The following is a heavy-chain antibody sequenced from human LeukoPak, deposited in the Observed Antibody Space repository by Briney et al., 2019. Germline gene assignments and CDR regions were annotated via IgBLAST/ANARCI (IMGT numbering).Heavy chain of an antibody. V-gene: IGHV3-23*01. CDR3: AKNKLGYYYYGMDV. D-gene: IGHD6-13*01. J-gene: IGHJ6*02. CDR2: ISGSGGST. CDR1: GFTFSSYA. Sequence: GGSLRLSCAASGFTFSSYAMSWVRQAPGKGLEWVSAISGSGGSTYYADSVKGRFTISRDNSKNTLYLQMNSLRAEDMAVYYCAKNKLGYYYYGMDVWGQGTTVTVSS.